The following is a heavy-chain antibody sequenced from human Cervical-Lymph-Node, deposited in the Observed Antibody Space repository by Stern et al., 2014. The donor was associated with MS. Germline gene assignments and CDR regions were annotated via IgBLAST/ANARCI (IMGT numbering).Heavy chain of an antibody. J-gene: IGHJ4*02. Sequence: QVQLGQSGAEVKKPGASVKVSCKASGYTFTGYYMHWVRQAPGQGLEWMGRVNRDSGVTDYAQKFQGRVTITRDTSISTAYMELSRLRSDDTAMYYCARSAARGPYFGDLLDAFDYWGQGTLVTVSS. CDR1: GYTFTGYY. CDR2: VNRDSGVT. V-gene: IGHV1-2*06. CDR3: ARSAARGPYFGDLLDAFDY. D-gene: IGHD3-10*01.